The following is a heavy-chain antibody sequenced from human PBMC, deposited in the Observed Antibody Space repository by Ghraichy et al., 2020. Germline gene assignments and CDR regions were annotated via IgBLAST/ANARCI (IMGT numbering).Heavy chain of an antibody. CDR1: GFTFSDYS. Sequence: GESLNISCAASGFTFSDYSINWVRQAPGKGLEWVSSISSMSNYIYYADSVKGRFTISRDNAKNSLYLQMSSLRPDDTAVYYCALNTNDCTSASCYFHYWGQGTLVTVSS. D-gene: IGHD2-2*01. CDR3: ALNTNDCTSASCYFHY. J-gene: IGHJ4*02. V-gene: IGHV3-21*01. CDR2: ISSMSNYI.